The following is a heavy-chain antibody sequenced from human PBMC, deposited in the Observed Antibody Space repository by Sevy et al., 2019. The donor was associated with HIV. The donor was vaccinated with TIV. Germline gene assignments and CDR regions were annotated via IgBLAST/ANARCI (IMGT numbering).Heavy chain of an antibody. D-gene: IGHD3-10*01. CDR2: ISRRGGST. CDR1: GFTFSSYA. CDR3: ANTSAKGVHAFNL. Sequence: GGSLRLSCAASGFTFSSYAMSWVRQAPGKGLEWVSAISRRGGSTYYADSVKGRFTISRDNSKNTLYLQMNSLRAEDTAVYYCANTSAKGVHAFNLWGQGTMVTVSS. V-gene: IGHV3-23*01. J-gene: IGHJ3*01.